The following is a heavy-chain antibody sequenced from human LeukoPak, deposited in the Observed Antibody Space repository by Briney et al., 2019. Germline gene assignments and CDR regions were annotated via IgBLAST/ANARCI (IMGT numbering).Heavy chain of an antibody. CDR3: ARLLWEYYYDSSGYNWFDP. V-gene: IGHV3-66*01. D-gene: IGHD3-22*01. Sequence: GGSLRLSCAASGFTFSSYAMSWVRQAPGKGLEWVSVIYSGGSTYYADSVKGRFTISRDNSKNTLYLQMNSLRAEDTAVYYCARLLWEYYYDSSGYNWFDPWGQGTLVTVSS. CDR1: GFTFSSYA. J-gene: IGHJ5*02. CDR2: IYSGGST.